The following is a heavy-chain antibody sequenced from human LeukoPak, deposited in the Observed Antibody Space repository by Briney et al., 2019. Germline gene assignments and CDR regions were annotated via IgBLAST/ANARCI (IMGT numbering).Heavy chain of an antibody. D-gene: IGHD6-6*01. J-gene: IGHJ4*02. CDR3: AREESEAARADGYFDY. V-gene: IGHV1-46*01. CDR1: GYTFTSYY. Sequence: ASVTVSCTASGYTFTSYYMHWVRQAPGQGLEWMGIINPSGGSTSYAQKFQGRVTMTRDTSTSTVYMELSSLRSEDTAVYYCAREESEAARADGYFDYWGQGTLVTVSS. CDR2: INPSGGST.